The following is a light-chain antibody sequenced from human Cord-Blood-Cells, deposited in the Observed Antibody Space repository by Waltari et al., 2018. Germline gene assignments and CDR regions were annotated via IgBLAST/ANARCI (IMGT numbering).Light chain of an antibody. Sequence: DIQMTQSPSSLSASVGDRVTITCRASQSISSYLNWYQQKPGKAPKLLIYAASSLQSGVPSRFSGSGSGTDFTLTISSLQPEDFATYYCQQSYSTPRVPYTFGQGTKLEIK. J-gene: IGKJ2*01. V-gene: IGKV1-39*01. CDR1: QSISSY. CDR3: QQSYSTPRVPYT. CDR2: AAS.